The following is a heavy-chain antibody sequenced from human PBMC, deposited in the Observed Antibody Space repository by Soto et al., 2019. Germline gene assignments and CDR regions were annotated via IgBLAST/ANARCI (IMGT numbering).Heavy chain of an antibody. CDR3: ARLYYDILTDTYYYYMDV. D-gene: IGHD3-9*01. Sequence: SETLSLTCTVSGGSISSYCWSWIRQPPGKGLEWIGYIYYSGSTNYNPSLKSRVTISVDTSKNQFSLKLSSATAADTAVYYCARLYYDILTDTYYYYMDVWGKGTTVTAP. CDR2: IYYSGST. V-gene: IGHV4-59*01. J-gene: IGHJ6*03. CDR1: GGSISSYC.